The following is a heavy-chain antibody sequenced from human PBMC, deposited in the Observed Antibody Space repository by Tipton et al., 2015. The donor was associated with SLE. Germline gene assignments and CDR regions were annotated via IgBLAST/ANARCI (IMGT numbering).Heavy chain of an antibody. J-gene: IGHJ4*02. CDR3: TRGDLGDFDF. CDR1: GYIFTTYA. Sequence: QLVQSGSELKKPGDSVKVSCKASGYIFTTYAMNWVRQAPGQGPEWMGWVNTNTGKSTYAQGFTGRFVLSLDTSVSTTYLQISSLKAEDTAVYYCTRGDLGDFDFWGQGTLVTVSS. D-gene: IGHD2-21*02. V-gene: IGHV7-4-1*02. CDR2: VNTNTGKS.